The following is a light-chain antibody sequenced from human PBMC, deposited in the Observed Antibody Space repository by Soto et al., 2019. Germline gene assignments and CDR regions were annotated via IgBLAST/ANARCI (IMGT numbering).Light chain of an antibody. CDR1: TGAVTSGYY. Sequence: QAVVTQEPSLTVSPGGTVTLTCASSTGAVTSGYYPNWFQQKPGQAPRALTYSTSNKHSWTPARFSGSLLGGKAALTLSGVQPEVDAEYYCLLYYGGAQLGVFGGGTKLTVL. J-gene: IGLJ2*01. CDR3: LLYYGGAQLGV. V-gene: IGLV7-43*01. CDR2: STS.